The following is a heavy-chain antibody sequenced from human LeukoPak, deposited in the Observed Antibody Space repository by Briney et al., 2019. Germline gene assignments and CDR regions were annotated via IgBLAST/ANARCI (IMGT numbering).Heavy chain of an antibody. V-gene: IGHV4-30-2*01. CDR1: GGSISSGGYY. Sequence: PSETLSLTCTVSGGSISSGGYYWSWIRQPPGKGLEWIGYIYHSGSTYYNPSLKSRVTISVDRSKNQFSLKLSSVTAADTAVYYCARDSSSWYAPFFDYWGQGTLVTASS. D-gene: IGHD6-13*01. J-gene: IGHJ4*02. CDR2: IYHSGST. CDR3: ARDSSSWYAPFFDY.